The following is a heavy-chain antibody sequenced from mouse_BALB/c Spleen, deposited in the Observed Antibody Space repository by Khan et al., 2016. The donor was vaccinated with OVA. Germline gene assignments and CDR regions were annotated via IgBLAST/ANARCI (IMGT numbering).Heavy chain of an antibody. V-gene: IGHV1-61*01. CDR1: GYTFTSYW. CDR3: ARREKYGYDPSWFAY. D-gene: IGHD2-2*01. Sequence: QVRLQQSGAELVRPGASVKLSCKASGYTFTSYWMNWVKQRPGQGLEWIGMIDPSDSETHYNQMFKDKATLTVDKSSSTAYMHLSSLTSEDSAVYYCARREKYGYDPSWFAYWGQGTLVTVSA. J-gene: IGHJ3*01. CDR2: IDPSDSET.